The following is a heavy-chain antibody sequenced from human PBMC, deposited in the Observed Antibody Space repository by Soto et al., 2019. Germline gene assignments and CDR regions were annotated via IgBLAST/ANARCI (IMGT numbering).Heavy chain of an antibody. CDR1: SASISSSSYT. J-gene: IGHJ6*02. CDR2: IYYSGTT. Sequence: QLQLQESGPGLVKPSETLSLTCTVSSASISSSSYTWGWIRQPPGKGLEWIGSIYYSGTTYYNPSLNSRVPVPVDTTKSQCSMKVTSVNGADTAVYYCAGLHGYCIGRGCHGHYAMDVWGQGTTVTVSS. D-gene: IGHD2-15*01. V-gene: IGHV4-39*01. CDR3: AGLHGYCIGRGCHGHYAMDV.